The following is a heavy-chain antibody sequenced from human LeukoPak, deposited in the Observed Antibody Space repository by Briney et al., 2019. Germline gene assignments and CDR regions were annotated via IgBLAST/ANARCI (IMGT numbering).Heavy chain of an antibody. J-gene: IGHJ4*02. V-gene: IGHV4-34*01. Sequence: PSETLSLTCAVYGGSFSGYYWSWIRQPPGKGLESTGEINHSGSTNYNPSLKSRVTISVDTSKNQFSLKLSSVTAADTAVYYCAFRSDYYDSSGYQTNDYWGQGTLVTVSS. D-gene: IGHD3-22*01. CDR1: GGSFSGYY. CDR2: INHSGST. CDR3: AFRSDYYDSSGYQTNDY.